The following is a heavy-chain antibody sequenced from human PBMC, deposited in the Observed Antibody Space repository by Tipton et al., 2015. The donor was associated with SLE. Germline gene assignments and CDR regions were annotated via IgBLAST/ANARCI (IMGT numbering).Heavy chain of an antibody. CDR3: ARGDYGGNYFDY. CDR2: ISYDGSNK. CDR1: GFTFSSYG. V-gene: IGHV3-30*03. D-gene: IGHD4-23*01. J-gene: IGHJ4*02. Sequence: RSLRLSCAASGFTFSSYGMYWVRQAPGKGLEWVAVISYDGSNKYYADSVKGRFTISRDNSKNTLYLQMNSLRAEDTAVYYCARGDYGGNYFDYWGQGTLVTVSS.